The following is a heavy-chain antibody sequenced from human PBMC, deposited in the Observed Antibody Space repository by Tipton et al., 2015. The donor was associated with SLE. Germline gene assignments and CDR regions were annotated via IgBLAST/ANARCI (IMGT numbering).Heavy chain of an antibody. V-gene: IGHV4-59*01. D-gene: IGHD6-19*01. CDR3: TRDRGGTGWPEYYFDY. J-gene: IGHJ4*02. CDR1: GGPITSYY. Sequence: TLSLTCNVSGGPITSYYWSWIRQPPGKGLEWIGEINQSGSTNYNPSLRSRVTISVDTSKNQFSLKLSSVTAADTAVYYCTRDRGGTGWPEYYFDYWGQGALVTVSS. CDR2: INQSGST.